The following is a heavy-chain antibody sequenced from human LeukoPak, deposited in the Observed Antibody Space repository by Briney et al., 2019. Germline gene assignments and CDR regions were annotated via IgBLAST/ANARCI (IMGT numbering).Heavy chain of an antibody. CDR3: ARVQAPATVTTRLDFDY. CDR1: GYTFTSYY. CDR2: INPNSGGT. D-gene: IGHD4-17*01. J-gene: IGHJ4*02. Sequence: ASVKVSCKASGYTFTSYYMHWVRQAPGQGLEWMGWINPNSGGTNYAQKFQGRVTMTRDTSISTAYMELSRLRSDDTAVYYCARVQAPATVTTRLDFDYWGQGTLVTVSS. V-gene: IGHV1-2*02.